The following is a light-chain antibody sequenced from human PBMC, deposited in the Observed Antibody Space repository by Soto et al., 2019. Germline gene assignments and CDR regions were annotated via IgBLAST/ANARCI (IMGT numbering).Light chain of an antibody. CDR3: SSYTSSSTPNWV. V-gene: IGLV2-14*01. CDR2: EVS. Sequence: QSVLTQPASVSGSPGQSITISCTGTSSDVGAYNYVSWYQQHPDKVPKLMIYEVSNRPSGISNRFSGSKSGNTASLTISGLQAEDEADYYCSSYTSSSTPNWVFGGGTKLTVL. J-gene: IGLJ3*02. CDR1: SSDVGAYNY.